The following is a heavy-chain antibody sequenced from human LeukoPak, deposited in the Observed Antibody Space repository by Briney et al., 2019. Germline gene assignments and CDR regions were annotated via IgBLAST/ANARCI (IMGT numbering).Heavy chain of an antibody. D-gene: IGHD3-16*01. CDR2: ISYDGSNK. V-gene: IGHV3-30*03. J-gene: IGHJ3*02. Sequence: GGSLRLSCAASGFTFSSYGMHWVRQAPGKGLEWVAVISYDGSNKYYADSVKGRFTISRDNSKNTLYLQMNSLRAEDTAVYYCVSEGGAFDTWGQGTMVTVSS. CDR3: VSEGGAFDT. CDR1: GFTFSSYG.